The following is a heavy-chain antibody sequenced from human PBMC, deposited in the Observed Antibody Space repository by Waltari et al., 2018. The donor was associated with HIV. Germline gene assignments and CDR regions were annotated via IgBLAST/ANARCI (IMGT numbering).Heavy chain of an antibody. Sequence: QVQLQESGPGLVKPSATLLLTCTVSAGTISSPYWSLMRLPPGKGLECIGYIYDSGSTNYNPSLKSRVTIAVDTSKKQISLKLSSVTAADTAVYYCARDFPFSHYYGSGSYFGSDYWGQGTQVTVSS. V-gene: IGHV4-59*11. J-gene: IGHJ4*02. CDR3: ARDFPFSHYYGSGSYFGSDY. CDR1: AGTISSPY. D-gene: IGHD3-10*01. CDR2: IYDSGST.